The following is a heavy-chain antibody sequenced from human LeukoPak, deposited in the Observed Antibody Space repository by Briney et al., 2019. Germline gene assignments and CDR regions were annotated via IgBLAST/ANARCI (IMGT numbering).Heavy chain of an antibody. J-gene: IGHJ4*02. CDR3: AKVLAVRGYFDY. CDR2: ILSDGSYE. CDR1: GFSLSRNG. Sequence: GGSLRLSCATSGFSLSRNGMHWVRQAPGQGLEWVAFILSDGSYEYYADSVKGRFTISRDTSRNTLFLQMNSLRTEDTAVYYCAKVLAVRGYFDYWGQGTLVTVSS. D-gene: IGHD3-10*01. V-gene: IGHV3-30*02.